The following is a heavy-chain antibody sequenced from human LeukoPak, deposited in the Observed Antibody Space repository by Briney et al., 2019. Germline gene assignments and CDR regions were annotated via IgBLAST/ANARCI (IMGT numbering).Heavy chain of an antibody. V-gene: IGHV4-59*08. CDR1: GGSLIGYY. J-gene: IGHJ6*04. CDR2: IHSSEGT. D-gene: IGHD4-17*01. CDR3: ARHVYGEGMVV. Sequence: SETLSLTCTVSGGSLIGYYWGWIRQPPGKGLGCIGYIHSSEGTARNASLKSRLTILLDTSKNQFSLTLSSVTAADTAVYYCARHVYGEGMVVWGKGTTVTVSS.